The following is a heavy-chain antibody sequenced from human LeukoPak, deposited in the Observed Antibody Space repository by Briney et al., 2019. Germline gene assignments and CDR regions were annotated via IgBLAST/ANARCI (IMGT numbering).Heavy chain of an antibody. Sequence: ASVKVSCKASGYTFTSYVSWVRQAPGQGLEWMGWINPNSGDTHYAQKFQGSVSMTRDTSISTANIMLSRLKPDDTAVYYCARGRRILVGDTNAGDFFDYWGQGTLVTVSS. V-gene: IGHV1-2*02. CDR3: ARGRRILVGDTNAGDFFDY. D-gene: IGHD1-26*01. CDR2: INPNSGDT. J-gene: IGHJ4*02. CDR1: GYTFTSY.